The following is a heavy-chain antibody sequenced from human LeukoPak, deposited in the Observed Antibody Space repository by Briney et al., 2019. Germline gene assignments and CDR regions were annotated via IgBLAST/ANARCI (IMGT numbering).Heavy chain of an antibody. J-gene: IGHJ6*03. D-gene: IGHD3-10*01. V-gene: IGHV1-2*02. CDR3: ARRSYYGSGSYTYYMDV. CDR1: GYTFTGYY. CDR2: INPNSGGT. Sequence: GASVKVSCKASGYTFTGYYMHWVRQAPGQGLEWMGWINPNSGGTNFAQKFQGRVTMTRDTSISTAYMELRRLTSDDTAVYYCARRSYYGSGSYTYYMDVWGKGTTVTVSS.